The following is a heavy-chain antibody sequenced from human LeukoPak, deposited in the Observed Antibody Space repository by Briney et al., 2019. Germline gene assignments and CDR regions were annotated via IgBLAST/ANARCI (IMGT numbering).Heavy chain of an antibody. J-gene: IGHJ4*02. V-gene: IGHV1-69*04. CDR2: IIPILGIA. Sequence: ASVKVSCKASGGTFSSYAISWVRQAPGQGLEWMGRIIPILGIANYAQKFQGRVTITADKSTSTAYMELSSLRSEDTALYYCAKGTFGGVIDPPFDYWGQGTLVTVSS. CDR3: AKGTFGGVIDPPFDY. D-gene: IGHD3-16*02. CDR1: GGTFSSYA.